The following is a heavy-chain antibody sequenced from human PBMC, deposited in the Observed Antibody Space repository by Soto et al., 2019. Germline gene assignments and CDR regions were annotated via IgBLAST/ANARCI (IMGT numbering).Heavy chain of an antibody. CDR3: ARDQEVAAAHGWFDP. D-gene: IGHD6-13*01. Sequence: ASVKVSFKASGYTFTSYGISWLRQAPGQGLEWMGWISAYNGNTNYAQKLQGRVTMTTDTSTSTAYMELRSLRSDDTAVYYCARDQEVAAAHGWFDPWGQGTLVTVSS. V-gene: IGHV1-18*01. J-gene: IGHJ5*02. CDR2: ISAYNGNT. CDR1: GYTFTSYG.